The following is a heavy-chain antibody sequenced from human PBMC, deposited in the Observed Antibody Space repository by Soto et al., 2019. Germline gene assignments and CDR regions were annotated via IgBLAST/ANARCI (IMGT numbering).Heavy chain of an antibody. CDR1: GGSFRSYA. CDR2: IIPIFGTP. D-gene: IGHD5-18*01. V-gene: IGHV1-69*12. CDR3: AYSANHRYFFDS. J-gene: IGHJ5*01. Sequence: QVQLVQSGAEVQKPGSSVKVSCKASGGSFRSYAVNWVRQAPGQGLECLGGIIPIFGTPNYAQKFHGRVSITADESTSTVYMDLISLTSEDTAVYYCAYSANHRYFFDSWGLGTLVTVSS.